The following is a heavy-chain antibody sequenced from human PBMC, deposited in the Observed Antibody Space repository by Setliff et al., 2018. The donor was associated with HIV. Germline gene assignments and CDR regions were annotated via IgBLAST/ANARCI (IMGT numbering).Heavy chain of an antibody. Sequence: SETLSLTCTVSGASISTTTYYWGWIRQPPGKGLEWIGSIHYTGNTYNTPSLKSRLTISVDASKNQISLKLTSVTAADTAIYFCAREGDGIDYWCQGILVTVSS. D-gene: IGHD2-21*02. J-gene: IGHJ4*02. CDR1: GASISTTTYY. CDR2: IHYTGNT. V-gene: IGHV4-39*02. CDR3: AREGDGIDY.